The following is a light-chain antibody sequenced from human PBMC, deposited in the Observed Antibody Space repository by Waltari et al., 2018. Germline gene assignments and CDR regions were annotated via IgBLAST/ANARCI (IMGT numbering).Light chain of an antibody. CDR3: QSTDSTNNHVI. V-gene: IGLV3-25*03. Sequence: SYELTQPPSVSVSPGQTARITCSGDSFPDQYAYWYQQKPCQSPTWIIYKDNARRSGIPGRFSGASSGTTATLTISGVQAEDEADYYCQSTDSTNNHVIFGGGTKVTVL. CDR2: KDN. J-gene: IGLJ2*01. CDR1: SFPDQY.